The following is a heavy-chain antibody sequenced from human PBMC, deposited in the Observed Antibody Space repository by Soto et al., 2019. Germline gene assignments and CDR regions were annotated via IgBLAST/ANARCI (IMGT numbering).Heavy chain of an antibody. CDR2: IRSKANSYAT. CDR3: TIYYYDSSGYLTFDY. Sequence: PGGSLRLSCAASGFTFCGSAMHWVRQASGKGLEWVGRIRSKANSYATAYAASVKGRFTISRDDSKNTAYLQMNSLKTEDTAVYYCTIYYYDSSGYLTFDYWGQGTLVTAPQ. D-gene: IGHD3-22*01. CDR1: GFTFCGSA. J-gene: IGHJ4*02. V-gene: IGHV3-73*01.